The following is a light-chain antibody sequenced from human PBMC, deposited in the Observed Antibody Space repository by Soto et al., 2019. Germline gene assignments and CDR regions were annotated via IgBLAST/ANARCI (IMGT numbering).Light chain of an antibody. Sequence: EIVMTQSPVTLYVSPGERAALSCRASQSVGSNFAWYQQRPGQAPRVLIYGTSTRAPGVPARFSGSGSGTDFTLTISSLQSEDFAVYYCQQYNNWPYTLGQGTRLEIK. CDR1: QSVGSN. V-gene: IGKV3-15*01. CDR2: GTS. CDR3: QQYNNWPYT. J-gene: IGKJ2*01.